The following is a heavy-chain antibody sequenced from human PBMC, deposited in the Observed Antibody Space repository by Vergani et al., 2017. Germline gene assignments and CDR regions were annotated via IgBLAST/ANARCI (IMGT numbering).Heavy chain of an antibody. Sequence: QVQLQESGPGLVKPSETLSLTCAVSGFSIDNGYYWDWIRQPPGKGLEWIGSIHHSGSLYYNLSLKSRVTISLDTSKNQVSLKLSSVTAADTAVYYCARSMFLLYPHYGMDVWGQGTTVTVSS. CDR2: IHHSGSL. D-gene: IGHD2/OR15-2a*01. CDR3: ARSMFLLYPHYGMDV. J-gene: IGHJ6*02. CDR1: GFSIDNGYY. V-gene: IGHV4-38-2*01.